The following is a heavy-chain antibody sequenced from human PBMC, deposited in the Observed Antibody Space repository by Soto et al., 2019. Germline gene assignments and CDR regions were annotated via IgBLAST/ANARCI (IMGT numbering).Heavy chain of an antibody. D-gene: IGHD2-15*01. CDR3: ARGGIPKVSSIVVVVAATPLGDDAFDI. J-gene: IGHJ3*02. CDR1: GGSFSGYY. Sequence: SATLSLTCAVYGGSFSGYYWSWIRQPPGEGLEWIGEINHSGSTNYNPSLKSRVTISVDTSKNQFSLKLSSVTAADTAVYYCARGGIPKVSSIVVVVAATPLGDDAFDIWGQGTMVT. V-gene: IGHV4-34*01. CDR2: INHSGST.